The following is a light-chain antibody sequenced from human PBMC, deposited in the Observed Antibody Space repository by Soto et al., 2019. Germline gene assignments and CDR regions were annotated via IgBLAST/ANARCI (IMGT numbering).Light chain of an antibody. CDR3: GSWDSSLSAYV. V-gene: IGLV1-51*01. CDR1: SDDIGTYEY. J-gene: IGLJ1*01. CDR2: DDN. Sequence: QSALTQPASVSGSPGQSITISCTGSSDDIGTYEYISWHQHHPGKAPKLIIYDDNKRPSGIPDRFSGSKSGTSATLGITGFQTGDEADYYCGSWDSSLSAYVFGTGTKLTVL.